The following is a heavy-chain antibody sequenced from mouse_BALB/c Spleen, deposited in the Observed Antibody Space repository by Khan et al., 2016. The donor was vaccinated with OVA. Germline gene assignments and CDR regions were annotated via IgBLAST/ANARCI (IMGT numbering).Heavy chain of an antibody. D-gene: IGHD2-4*01. Sequence: QVQLKESGPGLVAPSQSLSITCTISGFSLTNYGVHWVRQPPGKGLEWLVVIWSDGSTTYNSALKSRLTISKDNSKSQVFLKMNSLQTEDTAVYFGARPPYYHSSLVDNWGQGTSVTVSS. CDR3: ARPPYYHSSLVDN. V-gene: IGHV2-6-1*01. CDR2: IWSDGST. CDR1: GFSLTNYG. J-gene: IGHJ4*01.